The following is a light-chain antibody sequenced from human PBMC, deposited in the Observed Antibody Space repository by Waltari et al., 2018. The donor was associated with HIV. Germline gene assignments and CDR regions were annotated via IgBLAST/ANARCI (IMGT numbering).Light chain of an antibody. CDR1: QSVSSN. V-gene: IGKV3-15*01. CDR2: GAS. Sequence: EIVMTQFPVTLSVSPGERAPLSCRASQSVSSNLAWYQQKPGQAPRLLIYGASTRATGIPARFSGSASGTEFTLTISSLQSEDFAVYYCQQYNNWPRTFGQGTKLEIK. J-gene: IGKJ2*01. CDR3: QQYNNWPRT.